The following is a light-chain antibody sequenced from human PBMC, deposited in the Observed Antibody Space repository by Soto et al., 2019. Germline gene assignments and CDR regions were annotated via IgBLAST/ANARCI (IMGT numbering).Light chain of an antibody. CDR3: EQYCSTPLT. V-gene: IGKV4-1*01. CDR1: KRDLYSSNNKNY. CDR2: WAS. J-gene: IGKJ4*01. Sequence: DILMSKSPDWMSVVLGESVNLSCHCIKRDLYSSNNKNYLAWYQQKPGQPPKLLIYWASTRESGVPDRFSGSGPGTDFTLAMRCLQAEDVAVYYCEQYCSTPLTFGGGTKVDIK.